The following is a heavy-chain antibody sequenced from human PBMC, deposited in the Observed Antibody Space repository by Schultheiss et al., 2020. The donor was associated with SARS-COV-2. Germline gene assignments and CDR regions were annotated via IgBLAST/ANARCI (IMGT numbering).Heavy chain of an antibody. D-gene: IGHD2-15*01. Sequence: GGSLRLSCAASGFTFSTYAMSWVRQAPGKGLEWVAVISSDGSYKYYADSVKGRFSNSRDNYKNTLYLQMNSLRAEDTAVYYCARDRFSCTGSTCYGGFDYWGQGTLVTVSS. CDR2: ISSDGSYK. J-gene: IGHJ4*02. CDR3: ARDRFSCTGSTCYGGFDY. CDR1: GFTFSTYA. V-gene: IGHV3-30*01.